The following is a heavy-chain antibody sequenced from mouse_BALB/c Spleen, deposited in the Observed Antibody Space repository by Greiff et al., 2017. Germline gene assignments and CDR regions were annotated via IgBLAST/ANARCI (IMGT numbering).Heavy chain of an antibody. D-gene: IGHD2-3*01. Sequence: EVKLQESGGGLVKPGGSLKLSCAASGFTFSDYYMYWVRQTPEKRLEWVATISDGGSYTYYPDSVKGRFTISRDNAKNNLYLQMSSLKSEDTAMYYCARVGDGYYVPYYAMDYWGQGTSVTVSS. V-gene: IGHV5-4*02. CDR1: GFTFSDYY. J-gene: IGHJ4*01. CDR3: ARVGDGYYVPYYAMDY. CDR2: ISDGGSYT.